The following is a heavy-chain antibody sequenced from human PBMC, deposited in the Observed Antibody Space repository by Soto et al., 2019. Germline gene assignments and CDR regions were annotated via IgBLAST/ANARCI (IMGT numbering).Heavy chain of an antibody. J-gene: IGHJ4*02. D-gene: IGHD3-10*01. V-gene: IGHV4-34*01. Sequence: QVQLQQWGAGLLKPAETLSLTCAVYGTSFSGFYWSWIRQPPGQGLEWFGEVNHSGSTNYNPSLKSRVTNSVDTSKNQVFLKVTSVTAADTAMYYCARTGAYGSGSSSLPHFDDWGQGTLVTVSS. CDR2: VNHSGST. CDR1: GTSFSGFY. CDR3: ARTGAYGSGSSSLPHFDD.